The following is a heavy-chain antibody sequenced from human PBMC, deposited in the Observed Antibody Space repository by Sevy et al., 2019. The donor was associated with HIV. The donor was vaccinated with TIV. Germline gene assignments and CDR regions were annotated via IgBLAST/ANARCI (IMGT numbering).Heavy chain of an antibody. CDR3: ATGRAYGSGSYDY. V-gene: IGHV3-33*01. CDR2: ILYEGINK. J-gene: IGHJ4*02. Sequence: GGSLRLSCAASGFSFDRYGMHWVRQAPGKGLEWVAVILYEGINKDYGDSVRGRFTISRDNSKNTLYLQMNSLRVDDTAVYYCATGRAYGSGSYDYWGPGTLVTVSS. D-gene: IGHD3-10*01. CDR1: GFSFDRYG.